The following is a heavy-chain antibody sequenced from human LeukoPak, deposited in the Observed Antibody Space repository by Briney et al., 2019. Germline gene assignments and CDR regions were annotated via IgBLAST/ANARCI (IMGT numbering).Heavy chain of an antibody. J-gene: IGHJ4*02. V-gene: IGHV1-2*02. D-gene: IGHD6-19*01. Sequence: ASVKVSCKASGYTFTGYYIHWVRQAPGQGLDWMGWINPNSSGTNYAQKFQGRVTMTRDTSFSTAYMELSRLKSDDTAVYYCARESGGIDQWLVRDFDYWGQGTLATVSS. CDR2: INPNSSGT. CDR3: ARESGGIDQWLVRDFDY. CDR1: GYTFTGYY.